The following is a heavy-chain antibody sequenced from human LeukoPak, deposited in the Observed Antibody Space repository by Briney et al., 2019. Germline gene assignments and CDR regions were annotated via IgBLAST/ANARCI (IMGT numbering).Heavy chain of an antibody. V-gene: IGHV4-38-2*01. J-gene: IGHJ4*02. CDR1: GYSISSGFY. Sequence: PSETLSLTCAVSGYSISSGFYWDWIRQPPGKGLEWIGTIYNSGSTYYNPPLKSRVTISVDMSKNQFSLKLRSVTAADTAMYYCARQGPYCGGDCSNYLDFWGQGTLVTVSS. CDR3: ARQGPYCGGDCSNYLDF. D-gene: IGHD2-21*01. CDR2: IYNSGST.